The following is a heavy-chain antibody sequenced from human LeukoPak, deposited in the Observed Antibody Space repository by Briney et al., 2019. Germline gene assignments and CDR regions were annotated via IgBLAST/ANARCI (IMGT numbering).Heavy chain of an antibody. CDR1: GFTFSSYA. D-gene: IGHD5-12*01. Sequence: GGSLRLSCAASGFTFSSYAMSWVRQAPGKGLEWVSAISGSGGSTYYADSVKGRFTISRDNSKNTLYLQMNSLRAEDTAVYYCARDVRDGYNTDYWGQGTLVTVSS. CDR2: ISGSGGST. V-gene: IGHV3-23*01. CDR3: ARDVRDGYNTDY. J-gene: IGHJ4*02.